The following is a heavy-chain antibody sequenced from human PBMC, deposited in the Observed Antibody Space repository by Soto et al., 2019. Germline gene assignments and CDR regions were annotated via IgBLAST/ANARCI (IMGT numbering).Heavy chain of an antibody. CDR2: INTDGSRT. D-gene: IGHD3-10*01. J-gene: IGHJ5*02. CDR3: ARVKSGSYDWFDP. V-gene: IGHV3-74*01. Sequence: EVQLVESGGGLVQPGGSLRLSCAASGFTFSNYWMHWVRQAPGKGLMWVSPINTDGSRTTYADSVQGRFAISRDNAKNTLYLQMNSLRAEDTAVYYCARVKSGSYDWFDPWGQGTLVTVSS. CDR1: GFTFSNYW.